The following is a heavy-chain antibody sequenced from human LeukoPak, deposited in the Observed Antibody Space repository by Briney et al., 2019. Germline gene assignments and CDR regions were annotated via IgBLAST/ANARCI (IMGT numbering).Heavy chain of an antibody. CDR2: IIPILGIA. CDR1: GGTFSSYA. Sequence: ASVKLSCKASGGTFSSYAISWVRQAPGQGLEWMGRIIPILGIANYAQKFQGRVTITADKSTSTAYMELSSLRSEDTAVYYCARGSYGGLYYFDYWGQGTLVTVSS. J-gene: IGHJ4*02. D-gene: IGHD4-23*01. CDR3: ARGSYGGLYYFDY. V-gene: IGHV1-69*04.